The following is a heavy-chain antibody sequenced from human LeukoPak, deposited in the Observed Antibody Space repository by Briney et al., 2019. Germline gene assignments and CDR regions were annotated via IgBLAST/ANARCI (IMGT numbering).Heavy chain of an antibody. CDR2: INWSGGST. J-gene: IGHJ3*02. CDR1: GFTFDDYG. CDR3: ARVTWAYYYDSSGYSNAFDI. Sequence: GGSLRLSSAASGFTFDDYGMSWVRQAPGKGLEWGSGINWSGGSTGYADSVKGRFTISRDNAKNSLYLQMNSLRAEDTALYYCARVTWAYYYDSSGYSNAFDIWGQGTMVTVSS. D-gene: IGHD3-22*01. V-gene: IGHV3-20*03.